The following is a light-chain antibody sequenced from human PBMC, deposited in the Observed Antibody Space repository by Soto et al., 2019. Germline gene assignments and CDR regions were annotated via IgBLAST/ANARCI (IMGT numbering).Light chain of an antibody. J-gene: IGKJ3*01. CDR1: QGISNS. CDR2: AAS. V-gene: IGKV1-27*01. CDR3: QKCNSAP. Sequence: DIQMTQSPSSLSASVGDRVTITCRASQGISNSFAWYQQKPGKVPKLLIYAASTMQSGVPSRFTGSGSGTDFTLTISTVKPEDVATYYCQKCNSAPFGLGTKVHIK.